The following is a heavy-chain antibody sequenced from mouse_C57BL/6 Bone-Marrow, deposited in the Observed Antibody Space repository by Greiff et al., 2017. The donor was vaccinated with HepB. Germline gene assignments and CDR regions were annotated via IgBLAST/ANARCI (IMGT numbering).Heavy chain of an antibody. CDR1: GYTFTDYE. CDR3: TSSNYYYAMDY. CDR2: IDPETGGT. V-gene: IGHV1-15*01. D-gene: IGHD2-5*01. Sequence: QVQLQQSGAELVRPGASVTLSCKASGYTFTDYEMHWVKQTPVHGLEWIGAIDPETGGTAYNQKFKGKAILTADKSSSTAYMELRSLTSEDSAVYYCTSSNYYYAMDYWGQGTSVTVSS. J-gene: IGHJ4*01.